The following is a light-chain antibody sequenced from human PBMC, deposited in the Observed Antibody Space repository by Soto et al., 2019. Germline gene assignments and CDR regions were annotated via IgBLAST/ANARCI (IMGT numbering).Light chain of an antibody. V-gene: IGKV1-33*01. Sequence: DIQMTQSPSSVSASVGDRVTITCQASQDISNNLHWYQVKPGKAPKLLIYDASNLETGVPSRFSGSGSGTDFTFTINSLEPEDVATYYCQQYDDLPRTFGQGTKLQVK. CDR3: QQYDDLPRT. CDR1: QDISNN. CDR2: DAS. J-gene: IGKJ2*01.